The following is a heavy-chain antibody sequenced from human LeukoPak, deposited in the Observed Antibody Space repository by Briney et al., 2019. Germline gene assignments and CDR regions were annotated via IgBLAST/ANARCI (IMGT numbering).Heavy chain of an antibody. D-gene: IGHD3-22*01. CDR1: GFSFSTSA. CDR3: AGLSDDSGGPSPLAFDV. J-gene: IGHJ3*01. CDR2: INQGTTHI. Sequence: GGSLRLSCVTSGFSFSTSAMNWVRQAPGKGLEWVSSINQGTTHIYYAGSVRGRFTISRDDARNSLYLQMSSLRAEDTAVYYCAGLSDDSGGPSPLAFDVWGQGTMVTVAS. V-gene: IGHV3-21*01.